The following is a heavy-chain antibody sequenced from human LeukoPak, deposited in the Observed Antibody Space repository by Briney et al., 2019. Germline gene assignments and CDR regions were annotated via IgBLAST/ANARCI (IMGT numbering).Heavy chain of an antibody. CDR1: GYTFSTYY. V-gene: IGHV1-46*01. J-gene: IGHJ4*02. CDR3: ARDFYGSGRHPDY. Sequence: GASVKVSCKASGYTFSTYYMHWVRQAPGQGLEWMGIINPSGGSTSYAQNFQGRVTMTRDMSTSTVYMELSSLRSEDTAVYYCARDFYGSGRHPDYWGQGTLVTVSS. D-gene: IGHD3-10*01. CDR2: INPSGGST.